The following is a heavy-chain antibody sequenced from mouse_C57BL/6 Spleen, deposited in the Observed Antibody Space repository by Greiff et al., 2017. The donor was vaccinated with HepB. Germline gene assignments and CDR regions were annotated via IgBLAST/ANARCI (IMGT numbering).Heavy chain of an antibody. CDR3: ARRRIYYYIDY. J-gene: IGHJ2*01. V-gene: IGHV1-54*01. CDR1: GYAFTNYL. D-gene: IGHD1-1*01. CDR2: INPGSGGT. Sequence: QVQLKESGAELVRPGTSLKVSCKASGYAFTNYLIEWVKQRPGQGLEWIGVINPGSGGTNYNEKFKGKATLTADKSSSTAYMQLSSLTSEDSAVYFCARRRIYYYIDYWGQGTTLTVSS.